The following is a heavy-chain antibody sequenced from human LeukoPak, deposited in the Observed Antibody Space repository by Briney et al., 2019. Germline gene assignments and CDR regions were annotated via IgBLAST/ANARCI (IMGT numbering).Heavy chain of an antibody. CDR1: GYTFTSYD. V-gene: IGHV1-8*01. CDR3: ARAHTHYYDSSGYYPFDY. J-gene: IGHJ4*02. D-gene: IGHD3-22*01. Sequence: ASVKVSCKASGYTFTSYDINWVRQATGQGLEWMGWMNPNSGNTGYAQKFQGRVTMTRNTSISTAYMELSSLRSEDTAVYYCARAHTHYYDSSGYYPFDYWGQGTLVTVSS. CDR2: MNPNSGNT.